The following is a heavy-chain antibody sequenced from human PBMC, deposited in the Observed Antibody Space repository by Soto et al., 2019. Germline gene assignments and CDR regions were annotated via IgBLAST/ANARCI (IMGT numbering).Heavy chain of an antibody. CDR2: IYYSGST. CDR3: ARDNWEYCMGGSRYSASGVEP. Sequence: SETLSLTCTVSGGSISSYYWSWIRQPPGKELEWIGYIYYSGSTNYNPSLKSRVTISVDTSKNQFSLKLSSVTAADTAVYYCARDNWEYCMGGSRYSASGVEPWGPGTLVTVAS. D-gene: IGHD2-15*01. V-gene: IGHV4-59*01. J-gene: IGHJ5*02. CDR1: GGSISSYY.